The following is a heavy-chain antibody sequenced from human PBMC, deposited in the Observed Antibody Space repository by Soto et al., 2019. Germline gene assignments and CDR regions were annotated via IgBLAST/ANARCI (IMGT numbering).Heavy chain of an antibody. CDR2: ISAYNGNT. J-gene: IGHJ4*02. Sequence: QVQLVQSGAEVKKPGASVKVSCKASGYTFTSYGISWVRQAPGQGLEWMGWISAYNGNTNYAQKLKGRVTMTTDTSTSTDYMELRSLRSDDTAVNYCARESSSSCHDYWGQGTLVTVSS. CDR3: ARESSSSCHDY. D-gene: IGHD6-13*01. V-gene: IGHV1-18*01. CDR1: GYTFTSYG.